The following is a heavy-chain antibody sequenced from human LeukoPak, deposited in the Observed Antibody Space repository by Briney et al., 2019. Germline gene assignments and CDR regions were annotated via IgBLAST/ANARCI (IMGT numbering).Heavy chain of an antibody. CDR2: IYHSGST. Sequence: SETLSLTCTVSGYSISSGYYWGWIRQPPGKGLEWIGSIYHSGSTYYNPSLKSRVTIPVDTPKNQFSLKLSSVTAADTAVYYCARDGSGSYDYWGQGTLVTVSS. CDR3: ARDGSGSYDY. CDR1: GYSISSGYY. J-gene: IGHJ4*02. D-gene: IGHD1-26*01. V-gene: IGHV4-38-2*02.